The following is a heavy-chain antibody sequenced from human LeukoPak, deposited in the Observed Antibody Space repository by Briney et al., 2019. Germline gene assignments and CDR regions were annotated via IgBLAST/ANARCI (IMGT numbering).Heavy chain of an antibody. V-gene: IGHV4-59*01. CDR3: ARVYYDFWSGYYYYYYMDV. CDR1: GGSISSYY. J-gene: IGHJ6*03. D-gene: IGHD3-3*01. CDR2: IYYSGST. Sequence: SETLSLTCTVSGGSISSYYWSWIRQPPGKGLEWIGYIYYSGSTNYNPSLKSRVTISVDTSENQFSLKLSSVTAADTAVYYCARVYYDFWSGYYYYYYMDVWGKGTTVTVSS.